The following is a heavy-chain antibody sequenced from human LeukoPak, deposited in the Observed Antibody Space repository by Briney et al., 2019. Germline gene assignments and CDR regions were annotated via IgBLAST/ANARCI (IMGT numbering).Heavy chain of an antibody. D-gene: IGHD2-21*01. CDR1: GFTFSTYW. CDR2: IKQDGSEK. Sequence: GGSLRLSCAASGFTFSTYWMSWVRQAPGKGLEWVANIKQDGSEKYYVDSVKGRFTISRDNAKNPLYLQMNSLRAEDTAVYYCARDHCGGDWLCPDSWFDPWGQGTLVTVSS. CDR3: ARDHCGGDWLCPDSWFDP. V-gene: IGHV3-7*01. J-gene: IGHJ5*02.